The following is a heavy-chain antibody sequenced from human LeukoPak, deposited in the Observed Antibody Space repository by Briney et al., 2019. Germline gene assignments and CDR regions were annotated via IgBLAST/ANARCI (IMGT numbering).Heavy chain of an antibody. CDR3: ARGGGDYCFDY. Sequence: GGSLRLSCAASAFTFSTYAMSWVRQAPGKGLEWVSGVSGSGGSTCFADSMRGRFTIPRDNSKNTLFLQKNSLGAEDTAVYFCARGGGDYCFDYWGQGALVTVSS. J-gene: IGHJ4*02. D-gene: IGHD2-21*02. CDR1: AFTFSTYA. CDR2: VSGSGGST. V-gene: IGHV3-23*01.